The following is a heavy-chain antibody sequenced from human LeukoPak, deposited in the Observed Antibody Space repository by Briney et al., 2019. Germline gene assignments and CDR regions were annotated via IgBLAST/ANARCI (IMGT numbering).Heavy chain of an antibody. CDR1: GGTFSSYA. Sequence: GASVKVSCKASGGTFSSYAISWVRQAPGQGLEWMGGIIPIFGTANYAQKFQGRVTITADESTSTAYMELSSLRSEDTAVYYCASALYDSSGYYPRDNYFFDYWGQGTLVTVSS. CDR3: ASALYDSSGYYPRDNYFFDY. J-gene: IGHJ4*02. D-gene: IGHD3-22*01. V-gene: IGHV1-69*13. CDR2: IIPIFGTA.